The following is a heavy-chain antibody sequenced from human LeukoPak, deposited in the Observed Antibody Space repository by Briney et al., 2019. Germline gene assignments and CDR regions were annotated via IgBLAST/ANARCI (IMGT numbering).Heavy chain of an antibody. CDR3: AREARSGYFD. CDR1: GFTFSSYS. CDR2: ISSSSSYI. D-gene: IGHD3-9*01. Sequence: GGSLRLSCAASGFTFSSYSMNWVRQAPGKGLEWVSSISSSSSYIHYADSVKGRFTISRDNAKNSLYLQMNSLRAEDTAVYYCAREARSGYFDWGQGTLVTVSS. V-gene: IGHV3-21*01. J-gene: IGHJ4*02.